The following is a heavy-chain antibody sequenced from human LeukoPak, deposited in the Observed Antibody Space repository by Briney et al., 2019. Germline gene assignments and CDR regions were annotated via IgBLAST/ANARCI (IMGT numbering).Heavy chain of an antibody. J-gene: IGHJ4*02. CDR1: GFTFSNAW. Sequence: GGSLRLSCAASGFTFSNAWMSWVRQAPGKGLEWVGSIKSKTDGGTTDYAAPVKGRFTISRDESKNTLYLQMNSLKTEDTAVYYCTTVPNFFNGHFDYWGQGTLVTVSS. V-gene: IGHV3-15*01. CDR2: IKSKTDGGTT. D-gene: IGHD2-8*01. CDR3: TTVPNFFNGHFDY.